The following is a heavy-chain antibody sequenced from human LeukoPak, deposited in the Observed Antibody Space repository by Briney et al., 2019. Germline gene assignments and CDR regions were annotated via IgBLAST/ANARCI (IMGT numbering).Heavy chain of an antibody. CDR3: ARGGRERYYYYYGMDV. Sequence: AASVKVSCKASGYTFTSYDINWVRQATVQGLEWMGWMNPNSGNTGYAQKFQGRVTMTRNTSISTAYMELSSLRSEDTAVYYCARGGRERYYYYYGMDVWGQGTTVTVSS. CDR2: MNPNSGNT. J-gene: IGHJ6*02. D-gene: IGHD1-26*01. V-gene: IGHV1-8*01. CDR1: GYTFTSYD.